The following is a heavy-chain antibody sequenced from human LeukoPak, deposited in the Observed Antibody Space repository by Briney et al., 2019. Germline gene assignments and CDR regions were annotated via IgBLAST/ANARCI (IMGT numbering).Heavy chain of an antibody. V-gene: IGHV4-38-2*02. CDR3: ASTITVTTDY. CDR1: GYSISSGYY. CDR2: IYHSGRT. J-gene: IGHJ4*02. Sequence: YPSETLSLTCTVSGYSISSGYYWGWIRQPPEKGLEWIGSIYHSGRTYYNPSLKSRVAISVDTSKNQFSLKLSSVTAADTAVYYCASTITVTTDYWGQGTLVTVSS. D-gene: IGHD4-17*01.